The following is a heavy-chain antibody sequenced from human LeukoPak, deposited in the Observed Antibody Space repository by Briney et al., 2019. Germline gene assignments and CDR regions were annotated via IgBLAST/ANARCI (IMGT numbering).Heavy chain of an antibody. CDR2: LHNSGTT. J-gene: IGHJ4*02. CDR1: GGSITIDY. Sequence: SETLSLTCTVSGGSITIDYWSWIRQPAGRGLEWIGRLHNSGTTKYNSSLESRVTMSLDTSKNQFSLKVTSVTAADTAVYYCARDRSRTFGYWGQGILVTVSP. V-gene: IGHV4-4*07. D-gene: IGHD1-7*01. CDR3: ARDRSRTFGY.